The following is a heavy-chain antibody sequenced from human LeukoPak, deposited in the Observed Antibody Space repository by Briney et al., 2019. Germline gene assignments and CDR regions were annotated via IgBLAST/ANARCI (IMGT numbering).Heavy chain of an antibody. CDR3: ASTIFGVVIISAFDI. V-gene: IGHV4-39*01. CDR2: IYHSGST. D-gene: IGHD3-3*01. J-gene: IGHJ3*02. Sequence: PSETLSLTCTVSGGSISSSSYYWGWIRQPPGKGLEWIGSIYHSGSTYYNPSLKSRVTISVDTSKNQFSLKLSSVTAADTAVYYCASTIFGVVIISAFDIWGQGTMVTVSS. CDR1: GGSISSSSYY.